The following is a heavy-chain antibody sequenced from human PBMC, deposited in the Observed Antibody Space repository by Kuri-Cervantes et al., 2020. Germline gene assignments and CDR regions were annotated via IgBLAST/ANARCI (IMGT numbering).Heavy chain of an antibody. D-gene: IGHD3-22*01. CDR2: ISYDGNNK. CDR3: ARAAFDTSGYFYAY. Sequence: GGSLRLSCAAPGFTFSTYAMHWVRQAPGKGLEWVAVISYDGNNKYYVDSVKGRLTISRDNSKNTLYLQMNSLRAEDTAVYYCARAAFDTSGYFYAYWGQGTLVTVSS. CDR1: GFTFSTYA. V-gene: IGHV3-30-3*01. J-gene: IGHJ4*02.